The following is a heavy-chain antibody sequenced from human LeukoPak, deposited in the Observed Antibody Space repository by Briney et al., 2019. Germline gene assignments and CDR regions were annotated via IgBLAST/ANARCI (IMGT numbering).Heavy chain of an antibody. Sequence: SETLSLTCTVSGGSISSYCWSWIRQPPGKGLEWIGYIYYSGSTNYNPSLKSRVTISVDTSKNQFSLKLSSVTAADTAVYYCAGGKVGAGYYYYYGMDVWGQGTTVTVSS. CDR1: GGSISSYC. CDR3: AGGKVGAGYYYYYGMDV. D-gene: IGHD1-26*01. CDR2: IYYSGST. J-gene: IGHJ6*02. V-gene: IGHV4-59*08.